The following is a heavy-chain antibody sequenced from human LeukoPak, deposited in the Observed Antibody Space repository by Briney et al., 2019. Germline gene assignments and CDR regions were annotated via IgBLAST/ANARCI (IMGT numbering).Heavy chain of an antibody. D-gene: IGHD3-22*01. CDR1: GFTFSSYS. CDR2: ISSSSSYI. V-gene: IGHV3-21*04. J-gene: IGHJ5*02. Sequence: PGGSLRLSCAASGFTFSSYSMNWVRQAPGKGLEWVSSISSSSSYIYYADSVKGRFTISRDNAKNSLYLQMNSLRAEDTAVYYCAKTLVFSHDGSGPLNWFDPWGQGTLVTVSS. CDR3: AKTLVFSHDGSGPLNWFDP.